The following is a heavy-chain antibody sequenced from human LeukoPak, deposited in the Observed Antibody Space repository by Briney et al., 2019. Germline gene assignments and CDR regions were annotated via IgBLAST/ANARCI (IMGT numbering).Heavy chain of an antibody. CDR2: IYYSGST. CDR3: ATRGYCSSTTCYAGGGFDY. V-gene: IGHV4-39*01. Sequence: SETLSLTCTVSGGSISSSSYYWGWIRQPPGKGLEWIGSIYYSGSTNYNPSLKSRVTISEDTSKNQFSLNLTSVTAADTAVYYCATRGYCSSTTCYAGGGFDYWGQGTLVTVSS. J-gene: IGHJ4*02. CDR1: GGSISSSSYY. D-gene: IGHD2-2*01.